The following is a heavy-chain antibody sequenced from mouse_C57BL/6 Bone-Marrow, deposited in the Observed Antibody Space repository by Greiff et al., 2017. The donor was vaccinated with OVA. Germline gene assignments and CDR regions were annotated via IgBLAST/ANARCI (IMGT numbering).Heavy chain of an antibody. Sequence: VQLQQSGPELVKPGASVKISCKASGYAFSSSWMNWVKQRPGKGLEWIGRIYPGDGDTNYNGKFKGKATLTADKSSSTAYMQLSSLTSEDSAVYFCARWDGYHRYFDVWGTGTTVTVSS. CDR2: IYPGDGDT. CDR1: GYAFSSSW. J-gene: IGHJ1*03. V-gene: IGHV1-82*01. CDR3: ARWDGYHRYFDV. D-gene: IGHD2-3*01.